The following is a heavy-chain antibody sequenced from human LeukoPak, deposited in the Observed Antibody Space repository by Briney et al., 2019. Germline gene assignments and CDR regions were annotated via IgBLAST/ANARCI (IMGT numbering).Heavy chain of an antibody. V-gene: IGHV4-59*01. CDR2: IYYSGNT. CDR1: GGSISSYY. J-gene: IGHJ6*02. Sequence: SETLSLTCTVSGGSISSYYWSWIRQPPGKGLEWIGYIYYSGNTNYNPSLKGRVTISVDTSKNQFSLKLSSVTAADTAVYYCARDSRDYYYGMDVWGQGTTVTVSS. CDR3: ARDSRDYYYGMDV.